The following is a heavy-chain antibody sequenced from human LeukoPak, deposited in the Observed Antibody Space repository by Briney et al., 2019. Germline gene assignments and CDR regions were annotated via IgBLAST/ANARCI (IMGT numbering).Heavy chain of an antibody. CDR1: GFTFSSYS. V-gene: IGHV3-21*01. CDR2: ISSSSGYI. D-gene: IGHD6-13*01. Sequence: GGSLRLSCGASGFTFSSYSMNWVRQAPGKGLEWVSSISSSSGYIYYADSVKGRFTISRDNAKNSLYLQMNSLRAEDTAVYYCARDDSSSWYVSHYYYYGMDVWGQGTTVTVSS. CDR3: ARDDSSSWYVSHYYYYGMDV. J-gene: IGHJ6*02.